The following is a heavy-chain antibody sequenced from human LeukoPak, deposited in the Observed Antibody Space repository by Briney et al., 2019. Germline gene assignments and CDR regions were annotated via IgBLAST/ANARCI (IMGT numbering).Heavy chain of an antibody. J-gene: IGHJ4*02. CDR2: IIPIFSTA. CDR1: GGTFSSYA. Sequence: ASVKVSCKASGGTFSSYAISWVRQAPGHGLEWMGGIIPIFSTANYAQKFQGRVTITADKSTSTAYMELSSLRSEDTAVYYCARLGILYDYVWGSYRYTRGESNDYWGQGTLVTVSS. CDR3: ARLGILYDYVWGSYRYTRGESNDY. D-gene: IGHD3-16*02. V-gene: IGHV1-69*06.